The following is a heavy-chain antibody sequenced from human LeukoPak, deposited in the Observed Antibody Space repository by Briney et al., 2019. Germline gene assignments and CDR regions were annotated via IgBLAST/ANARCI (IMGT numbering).Heavy chain of an antibody. J-gene: IGHJ4*02. CDR3: AAPGGDCSSTSCCTLPFDY. Sequence: SVKVSCKASGGTFSSYATSWVRQAPGQGLEWMGRIIPILGIANYAQKFQGRVTITADKSTSTAYMELSSLRSEDTAVYYCAAPGGDCSSTSCCTLPFDYWGQGTLVTVSS. CDR1: GGTFSSYA. V-gene: IGHV1-69*04. D-gene: IGHD2-2*02. CDR2: IIPILGIA.